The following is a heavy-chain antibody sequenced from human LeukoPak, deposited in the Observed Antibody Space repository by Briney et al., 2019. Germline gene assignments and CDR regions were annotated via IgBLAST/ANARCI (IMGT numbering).Heavy chain of an antibody. CDR2: ISYDGSNK. J-gene: IGHJ6*02. CDR1: GFTFSSYA. Sequence: GGSLRLSCAASGFTFSSYAMHWVRQAPGKGLEWVAVISYDGSNKYYADSVKGRFTISRDNSKNTLYLQMNSLRAEDTAVYYCARAPPRITGNGMDVWGQGTTATVSS. D-gene: IGHD1-20*01. V-gene: IGHV3-30*04. CDR3: ARAPPRITGNGMDV.